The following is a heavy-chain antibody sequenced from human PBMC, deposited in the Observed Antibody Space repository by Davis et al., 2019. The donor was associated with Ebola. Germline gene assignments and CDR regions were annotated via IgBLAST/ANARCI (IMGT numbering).Heavy chain of an antibody. CDR1: GFTFSSYA. CDR3: AKAFVVTAPRPYFDY. CDR2: ISGSGGST. V-gene: IGHV3-23*01. D-gene: IGHD2-21*02. Sequence: GESLKISCAASGFTFSSYAMSWVRQAPGKGLEWVSAISGSGGSTYYADSVMGRFTISRDNSKNTLYLQMNSLRAEDTAVYYCAKAFVVTAPRPYFDYWGQGTLVTVSS. J-gene: IGHJ4*02.